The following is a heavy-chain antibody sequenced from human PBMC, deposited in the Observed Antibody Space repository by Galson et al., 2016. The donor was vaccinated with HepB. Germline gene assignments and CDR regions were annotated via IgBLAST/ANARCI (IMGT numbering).Heavy chain of an antibody. CDR1: GYTFTTYP. CDR3: ARDPGLDYDILTGYYLPFVGSH. CDR2: IDAGNGNT. J-gene: IGHJ4*02. Sequence: SVKVSCKASGYTFTTYPMHWVRQAPGQRLEWMGWIDAGNGNTKHSQKFQGRLSITRDTSASTAYMYLSSLRSEDTAVYYCARDPGLDYDILTGYYLPFVGSHWGQGTLVTVSS. V-gene: IGHV1-3*01. D-gene: IGHD3-9*01.